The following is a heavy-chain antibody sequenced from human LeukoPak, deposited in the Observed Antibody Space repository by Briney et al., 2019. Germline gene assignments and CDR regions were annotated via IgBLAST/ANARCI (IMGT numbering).Heavy chain of an antibody. CDR1: GFTFTSSA. D-gene: IGHD3-10*01. CDR2: IVVGSGNT. Sequence: TSVKVSFKASGFTFTSSAMQWVRQARGQRLEWIGWIVVGSGNTNYAQKFQERVTITRDMSTSTAYMEPSSLRSEDTAVYYCAAGYYYGSGSRYFDYWGQGTLVTVSS. J-gene: IGHJ4*02. V-gene: IGHV1-58*02. CDR3: AAGYYYGSGSRYFDY.